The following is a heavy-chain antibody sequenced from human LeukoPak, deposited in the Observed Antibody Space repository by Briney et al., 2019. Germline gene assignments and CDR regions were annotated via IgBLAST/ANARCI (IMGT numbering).Heavy chain of an antibody. CDR3: ARTYYDFWSGYYMRDGPKWFDP. D-gene: IGHD3-3*01. CDR2: IYYSGST. CDR1: GDSISSGDYD. V-gene: IGHV4-30-4*08. J-gene: IGHJ5*02. Sequence: SQTLSLTCTVSGDSISSGDYDWSSIRQPPGKGLDWIGYIYYSGSTYYNPSLKSRVTISVDTSKNQFSLKLSSVTAADTAVYYCARTYYDFWSGYYMRDGPKWFDPWGQGTLVTVSS.